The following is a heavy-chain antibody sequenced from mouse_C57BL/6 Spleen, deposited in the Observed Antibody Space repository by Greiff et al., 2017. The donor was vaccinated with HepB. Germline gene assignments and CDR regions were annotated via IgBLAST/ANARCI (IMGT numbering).Heavy chain of an antibody. CDR2: INPSSGYT. Sequence: QVQLQQSGAELAKPGASVKLSCKASGYTFTSYCMHWVKQRPGQGLEWIGYINPSSGYTKYNQKFKDKATLTADKSSSTAYMQLSSLTYEDSAVYYCARSGITTVVEEDYWGQGTTLTVSS. D-gene: IGHD1-1*01. J-gene: IGHJ2*01. V-gene: IGHV1-7*01. CDR3: ARSGITTVVEEDY. CDR1: GYTFTSYC.